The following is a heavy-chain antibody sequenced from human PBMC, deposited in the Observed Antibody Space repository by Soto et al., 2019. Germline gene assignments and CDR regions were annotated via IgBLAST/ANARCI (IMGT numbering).Heavy chain of an antibody. Sequence: PGESLKISCKGSGYSFTSYWISWVRQMPRKGLEWMGRIDPSDSYTNYSPSFQGHVTISADKSISTAYLQWSSLKASDTAMYYCASEKAAGTVGDYWGQGTLVTVSS. CDR2: IDPSDSYT. CDR3: ASEKAAGTVGDY. D-gene: IGHD6-13*01. J-gene: IGHJ4*02. V-gene: IGHV5-10-1*01. CDR1: GYSFTSYW.